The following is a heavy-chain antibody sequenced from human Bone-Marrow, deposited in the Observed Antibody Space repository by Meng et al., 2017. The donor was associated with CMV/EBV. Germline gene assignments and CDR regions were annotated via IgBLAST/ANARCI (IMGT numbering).Heavy chain of an antibody. D-gene: IGHD2-2*01. J-gene: IGHJ5*02. Sequence: ASVKVSCKASGYTFTSYGISWVRQAPGQGLEWMGWIIAYNGNTNYAQKLQGRVTMTTDTSTSTAYMELRSLRSDDTAVYYCARDAPGGPAEDTSNWFDPWGQGTRVTVYS. CDR2: IIAYNGNT. CDR3: ARDAPGGPAEDTSNWFDP. CDR1: GYTFTSYG. V-gene: IGHV1-18*01.